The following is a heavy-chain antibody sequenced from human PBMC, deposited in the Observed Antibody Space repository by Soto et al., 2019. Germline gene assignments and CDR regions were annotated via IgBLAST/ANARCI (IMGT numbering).Heavy chain of an antibody. CDR3: ARDPELGSGLYYGMDV. CDR1: GFPFSSYA. V-gene: IGHV3-30-3*01. D-gene: IGHD7-27*01. Sequence: GGSLRLSCAASGFPFSSYAMHWVRQAPGKGLECMAVISYDGSDKYYADSVKGRFTISRDNAKNSLYLQMNSLRAEDTAVYYCARDPELGSGLYYGMDVWGQGTTVTVSS. J-gene: IGHJ6*02. CDR2: ISYDGSDK.